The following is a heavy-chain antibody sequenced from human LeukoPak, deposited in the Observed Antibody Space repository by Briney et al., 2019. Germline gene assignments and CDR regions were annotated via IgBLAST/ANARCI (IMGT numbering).Heavy chain of an antibody. V-gene: IGHV4-4*07. CDR2: IHSSGST. CDR3: AREPGFDSSGYLNWFDPWGQGTLVTVSSGESSPSPRRGDNWFDP. D-gene: IGHD3-22*01. CDR1: GGSISNYY. Sequence: SETLSLTCTVSGGSISNYYWSWIRQPAGKGLVWIGRIHSSGSTSYNPSLKSRVTISVDTSKNQLSLKLSSVTAADTAVYYCAREPGFDSSGYLNWFDPWGQGTLVTVSSGESSPSPRRGDNWFDPWGQGTLVTVSS. J-gene: IGHJ5*02.